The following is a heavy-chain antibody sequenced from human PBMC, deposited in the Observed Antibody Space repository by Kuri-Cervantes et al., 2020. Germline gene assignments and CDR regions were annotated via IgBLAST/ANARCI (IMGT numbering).Heavy chain of an antibody. J-gene: IGHJ5*01. CDR2: ISGNGDTT. Sequence: GESLKISCAASGFTFSNSAMSWVRQAPGKGLEWVSSISGNGDTTYYTDSVKGRFTISRDSSKNTLFLQMDSLRADDTAVYYCANRKNWGPFDSWGQGTLVTVSS. CDR1: GFTFSNSA. V-gene: IGHV3-23*01. D-gene: IGHD7-27*01. CDR3: ANRKNWGPFDS.